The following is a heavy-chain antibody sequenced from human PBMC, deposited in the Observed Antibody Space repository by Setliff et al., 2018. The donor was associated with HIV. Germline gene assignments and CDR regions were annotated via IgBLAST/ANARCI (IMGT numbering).Heavy chain of an antibody. CDR1: GDSVSTRNSF. Sequence: PSETRSLTCTVSGDSVSTRNSFWGWIRQPPGKGLEWIGSFSYNGGRSYTPSLKSRVTISADMSKNQFSLNLNSVTAADTAVYYCVKHVDSDFSGDPDWFDPWGQGIPVTVSS. J-gene: IGHJ5*02. V-gene: IGHV4-39*01. CDR3: VKHVDSDFSGDPDWFDP. CDR2: FSYNGGR. D-gene: IGHD2-15*01.